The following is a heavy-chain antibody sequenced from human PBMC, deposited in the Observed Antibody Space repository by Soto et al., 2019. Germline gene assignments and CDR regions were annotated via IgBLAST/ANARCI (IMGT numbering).Heavy chain of an antibody. D-gene: IGHD3-10*01. CDR1: GGTFSSYA. J-gene: IGHJ6*02. CDR2: IIPIFGTA. V-gene: IGHV1-69*13. CDR3: ARGQITMDRGVITDYYYYGMDV. Sequence: LVKVSCKASGGTFSSYAISWVRQAPGQGLEWMGGIIPIFGTANYAQKFQGRVTITADESTSTAYMELSSLRSEDTAVYYCARGQITMDRGVITDYYYYGMDVWGQGTTVTVSS.